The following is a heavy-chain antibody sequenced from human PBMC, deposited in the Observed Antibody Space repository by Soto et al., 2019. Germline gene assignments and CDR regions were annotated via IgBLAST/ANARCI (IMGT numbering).Heavy chain of an antibody. J-gene: IGHJ4*02. CDR2: IDPSDSYT. CDR3: ARLVLGTAGNPFDS. CDR1: GYSFSSYW. V-gene: IGHV5-10-1*01. D-gene: IGHD6-13*01. Sequence: EVQLVQSGAEAKQPGESLRISCKGSGYSFSSYWISWVRQMPGKGLVWMGRIDPSDSYTNYSPSFQGHVTISADKSISTDYLPGSSLKASDTAMYYCARLVLGTAGNPFDSWGQGTLVTVSS.